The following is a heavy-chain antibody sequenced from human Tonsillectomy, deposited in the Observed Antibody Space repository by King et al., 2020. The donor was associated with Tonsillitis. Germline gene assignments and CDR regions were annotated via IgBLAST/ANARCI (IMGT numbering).Heavy chain of an antibody. CDR2: IFPIVGTP. V-gene: IGHV1-69*18. D-gene: IGHD2/OR15-2a*01. Sequence: QLVQSGAEVKRPGSSVKVSCKVFGGTFNIYALNWVRQAPGQGLEWLGMIFPIVGTPSYAQRFQGRVAITADESTSTGYMELSGLRSEDTALYFCAILPPSGSNYRNNNGHRNAYHYLDYWGQGTLVSVAS. CDR3: AILPPSGSNYRNNNGHRNAYHYLDY. J-gene: IGHJ4*02. CDR1: GGTFNIYA.